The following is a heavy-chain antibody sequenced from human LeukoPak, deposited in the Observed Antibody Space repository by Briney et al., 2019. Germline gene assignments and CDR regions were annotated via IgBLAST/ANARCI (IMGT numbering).Heavy chain of an antibody. J-gene: IGHJ4*02. CDR3: ARDWYYYDSSGYYHAYAFDY. Sequence: PGGSLRLSCAASGFTFSSYGMHWVRQAPGKGLAWVAVIWYDGSNKYYADSVKGRFTISRDNSKNTLCLQMNSLRAEDTAVYYCARDWYYYDSSGYYHAYAFDYWGQGTLVTVSS. CDR2: IWYDGSNK. CDR1: GFTFSSYG. D-gene: IGHD3-22*01. V-gene: IGHV3-33*01.